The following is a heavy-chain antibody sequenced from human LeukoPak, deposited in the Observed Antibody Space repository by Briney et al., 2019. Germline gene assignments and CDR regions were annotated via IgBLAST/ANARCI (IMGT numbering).Heavy chain of an antibody. J-gene: IGHJ4*02. D-gene: IGHD2/OR15-2a*01. CDR2: LNHNGIT. CDR3: ASLSSYYADSRPYYLE. V-gene: IGHV4-34*01. Sequence: SETLSLTCAVYGGSFSGYYWSWLRQPPGTGLDWIGELNHNGITNYNPSLSSRVAISVDTSTNQFSLNLSSVTAADPANYYCASLSSYYADSRPYYLEWGQGALVTVSS. CDR1: GGSFSGYY.